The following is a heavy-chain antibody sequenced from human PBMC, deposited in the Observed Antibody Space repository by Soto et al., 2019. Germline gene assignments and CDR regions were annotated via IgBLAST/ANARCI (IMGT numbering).Heavy chain of an antibody. CDR3: ARPYSGSYSFDY. CDR1: GFPFSNYN. D-gene: IGHD1-26*01. CDR2: ITSSTSDI. Sequence: LSCAASGFPFSNYNLNWVRQAPGKGLEWVSSITSSTSDIYYADSVKGRFTISRDNAKNSLYLHMNSLRAEDTAVYYCARPYSGSYSFDYWGQGTLVTVSS. V-gene: IGHV3-21*01. J-gene: IGHJ4*02.